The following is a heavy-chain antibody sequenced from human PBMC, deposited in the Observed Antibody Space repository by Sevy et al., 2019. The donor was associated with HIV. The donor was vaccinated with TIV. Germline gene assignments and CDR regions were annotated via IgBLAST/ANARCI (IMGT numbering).Heavy chain of an antibody. CDR2: FDPEDGET. V-gene: IGHV1-24*01. D-gene: IGHD6-6*01. J-gene: IGHJ4*02. CDR1: GYTLTELS. CDR3: ATPSIAARLPFDY. Sequence: ASVKVSCKVSGYTLTELSMHWVRPAPGKGLEWMGGFDPEDGETIYAQKFQSRVTMTEDTSTDTAYMELSSLRSEDTAVYYCATPSIAARLPFDYWGQGTLVTVSS.